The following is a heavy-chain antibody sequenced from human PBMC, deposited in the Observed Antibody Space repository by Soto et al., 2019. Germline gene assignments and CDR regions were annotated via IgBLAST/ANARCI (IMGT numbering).Heavy chain of an antibody. J-gene: IGHJ4*02. Sequence: GSLRLSCAASGFTFSSYWMSWVRQAPGKGLEWVANIKQDGSEKYYVDSVKGRFTISRDNAKNSLYLQMNSLGAEDTAVYYCARANHEYYFDYWGQGTLVTVSS. V-gene: IGHV3-7*03. CDR2: IKQDGSEK. CDR3: ARANHEYYFDY. D-gene: IGHD7-27*01. CDR1: GFTFSSYW.